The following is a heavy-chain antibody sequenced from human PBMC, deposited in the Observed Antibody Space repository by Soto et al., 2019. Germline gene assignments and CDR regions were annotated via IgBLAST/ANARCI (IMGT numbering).Heavy chain of an antibody. D-gene: IGHD6-13*01. J-gene: IGHJ4*02. CDR2: INPNSGGT. CDR1: GYTFTGYY. V-gene: IGHV1-2*04. Sequence: ASVKVSCKASGYTFTGYYMHWVRQAPGQGLEWIGWINPNSGGTNYAQKFQGWVTMTRDTSISTAYMELSRLRSDDTAVYYCATSYSSRRYYFDYWGQGTLVTVST. CDR3: ATSYSSRRYYFDY.